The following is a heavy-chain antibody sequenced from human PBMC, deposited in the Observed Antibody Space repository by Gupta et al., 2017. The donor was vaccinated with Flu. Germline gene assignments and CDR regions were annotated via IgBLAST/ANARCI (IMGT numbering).Heavy chain of an antibody. D-gene: IGHD6-19*01. V-gene: IGHV4-38-2*01. CDR2: VFHTGST. CDR1: GYSIAHGYY. J-gene: IGHJ4*02. CDR3: ARANSFYYTGWYFIDH. Sequence: QVQLQESGPGMVKPSETLSLPCGVSGYSIAHGYYWGWIRQPPGKGLEWIGSVFHTGSTITNPSLDSRLAMSVDTSRNQFSLNLKSVTAADTAVYYCARANSFYYTGWYFIDHWGQGTLVTVSS.